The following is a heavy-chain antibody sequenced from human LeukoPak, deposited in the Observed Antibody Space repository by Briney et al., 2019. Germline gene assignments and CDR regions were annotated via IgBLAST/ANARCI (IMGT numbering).Heavy chain of an antibody. J-gene: IGHJ4*02. Sequence: GSLRLSCAASVFSFSSYSINWVSQTPGKGVEWIGEINHSGSTNYNPSLKSRVTISVDTCKNQFSLKLSSVTAADTAVYYCARGGRRGVDNCGQGDPVTASS. CDR1: VFSFSSYS. CDR3: ARGGRRGVDN. D-gene: IGHD3-10*01. CDR2: INHSGST. V-gene: IGHV4-34*01.